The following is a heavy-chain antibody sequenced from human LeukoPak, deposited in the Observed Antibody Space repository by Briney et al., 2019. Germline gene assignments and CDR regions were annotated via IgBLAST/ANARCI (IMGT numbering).Heavy chain of an antibody. CDR3: RGAVYDLSRYYPPPLWYYYHIDL. CDR2: ISAYNGNT. CDR1: GYTFTSYG. Sequence: ASVKVSCKASGYTFTSYGISWVRQAPGQGPEWMGWISAYNGNTNYAQKLQGRVTMTTDTSTSTAYMELRSLRSDDTAVYYCRGAVYDLSRYYPPPLWYYYHIDLWGKGTTVTVSS. D-gene: IGHD3-22*01. V-gene: IGHV1-18*01. J-gene: IGHJ6*03.